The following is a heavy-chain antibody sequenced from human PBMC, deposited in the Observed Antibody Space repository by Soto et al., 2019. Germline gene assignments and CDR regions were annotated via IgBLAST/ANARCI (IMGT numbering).Heavy chain of an antibody. V-gene: IGHV4-59*01. Sequence: QVQLQESGPGLVKPSETLSLTCTVSGGSISSYYWSWIRQPPGKGLEWIGYIYYSGGTNYNPSLKSQVTISVDTSKSQFSLELSSVTAADTAVYYCARGAVYYYGSGSYSNWFDPWSQGTLVTVSS. CDR1: GGSISSYY. CDR2: IYYSGGT. D-gene: IGHD3-10*01. CDR3: ARGAVYYYGSGSYSNWFDP. J-gene: IGHJ5*02.